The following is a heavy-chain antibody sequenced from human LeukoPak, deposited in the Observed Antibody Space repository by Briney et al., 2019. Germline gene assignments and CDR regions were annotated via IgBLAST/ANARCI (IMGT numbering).Heavy chain of an antibody. CDR3: ARETLAARMFDY. V-gene: IGHV3-48*03. CDR1: GFTFSSYE. D-gene: IGHD6-6*01. J-gene: IGHJ4*02. CDR2: INSDGSSL. Sequence: GGSLRLSCAASGFTFSSYEINWVRQAPGKGLEWISYINSDGSSLLYVDSVKGRFTISSDNSKNSQYLQMKSLRAEDTALYYCARETLAARMFDYWGQGALVTVSS.